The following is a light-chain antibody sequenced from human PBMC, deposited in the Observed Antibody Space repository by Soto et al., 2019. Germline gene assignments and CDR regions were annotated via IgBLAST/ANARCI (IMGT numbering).Light chain of an antibody. CDR3: CSYAGNQAV. CDR1: SSDVGSYNL. Sequence: QSVLTQPASVSGSPGQSITISCTGTSSDVGSYNLVSWYQQHPSKAPKLMIYEGSKRPSGVSNRFSGSKSGNTASLTISGLQAEDEADYYCCSYAGNQAVFGGGTKVTVL. J-gene: IGLJ2*01. V-gene: IGLV2-23*01. CDR2: EGS.